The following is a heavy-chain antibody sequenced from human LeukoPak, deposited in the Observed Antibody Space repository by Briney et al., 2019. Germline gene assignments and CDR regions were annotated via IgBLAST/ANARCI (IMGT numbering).Heavy chain of an antibody. CDR3: ARVMESIAAAGTRFGY. Sequence: SETLSLTCTVSGGSISSGGYYWSWIRQHPGKGLEWIGYIYYSGSTYYNPSLKSRVTISVDTSKNQFSLKLSSVTAADTAVYYCARVMESIAAAGTRFGYWGQGTLVTVSS. J-gene: IGHJ4*02. CDR2: IYYSGST. V-gene: IGHV4-31*03. D-gene: IGHD6-13*01. CDR1: GGSISSGGYY.